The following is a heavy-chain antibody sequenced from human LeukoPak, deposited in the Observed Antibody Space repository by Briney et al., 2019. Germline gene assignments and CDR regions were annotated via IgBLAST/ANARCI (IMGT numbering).Heavy chain of an antibody. D-gene: IGHD3-3*01. CDR2: ISGSGGST. V-gene: IGHV3-23*01. J-gene: IGHJ4*02. Sequence: GGSLRLSCAASGFTFSSYAMSWVRQAPGKGLEWVSAISGSGGSTYYADSVKGRFTISRDNSKNTLYLQMNSLRAEDTAVYYCAKANYDFWSGYSLFDYWGQGTLVTVSS. CDR3: AKANYDFWSGYSLFDY. CDR1: GFTFSSYA.